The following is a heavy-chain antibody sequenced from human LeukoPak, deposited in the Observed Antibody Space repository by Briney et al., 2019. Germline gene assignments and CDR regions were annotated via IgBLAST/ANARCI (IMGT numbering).Heavy chain of an antibody. CDR3: ARARRDSGYYKVDY. D-gene: IGHD3-3*01. CDR1: GGSLSGSY. J-gene: IGHJ4*02. Sequence: SETLSLTCAVYGGSLSGSYWSWIRQPPGKGLEWIGEINHSGSANYNPSLKSRVTLSIDKSKNQFSLNLNSVTAADTAVCYCARARRDSGYYKVDYWGQGTLVTVSS. V-gene: IGHV4-34*01. CDR2: INHSGSA.